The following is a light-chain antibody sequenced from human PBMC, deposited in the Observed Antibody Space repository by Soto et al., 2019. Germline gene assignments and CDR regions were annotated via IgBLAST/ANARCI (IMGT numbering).Light chain of an antibody. V-gene: IGKV1D-12*01. CDR3: QQANSFPWT. CDR1: QDISGW. J-gene: IGKJ1*01. CDR2: AAS. Sequence: DIQMTQSPSSVSASVGDRVTITCRASQDISGWLAWFQQKPGKAPNLLIYAASILQSGVPSRFSGSGSGTDLTITITYLQPEDFETYYCQQANSFPWTFGQGTKVDIK.